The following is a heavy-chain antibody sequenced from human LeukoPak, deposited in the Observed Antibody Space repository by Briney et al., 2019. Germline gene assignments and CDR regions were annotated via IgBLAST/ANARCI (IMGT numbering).Heavy chain of an antibody. CDR2: IRSKANSYAT. J-gene: IGHJ4*02. D-gene: IGHD5-18*01. CDR3: TRHPDTAMGQFDY. V-gene: IGHV3-73*01. CDR1: GFTFSGSA. Sequence: PGGSLKLSCAASGFTFSGSAMHWVRQASGKGLEWVGRIRSKANSYATAYAASVKGRSTISRDDSKNTAYLQMNSLKTEDTAVYYCTRHPDTAMGQFDYWGQGTLVTVSS.